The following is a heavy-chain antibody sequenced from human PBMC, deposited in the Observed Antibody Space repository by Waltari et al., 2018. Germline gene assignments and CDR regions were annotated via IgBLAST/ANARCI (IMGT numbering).Heavy chain of an antibody. CDR1: GYTFTGDS. V-gene: IGHV1-2*02. CDR2: INPNSGGT. CDR3: ARCPGTSYFYYYMDV. J-gene: IGHJ6*03. D-gene: IGHD4-17*01. Sequence: QVQLVQSGAEVKKPGASVKVSCKASGYTFTGDSMHWVRQAPGQGLEWMGWINPNSGGTNYAQKFQGRVTMTRDTSISTAYMELSRLRSDDTAVYYCARCPGTSYFYYYMDVWGRGTTVTVSS.